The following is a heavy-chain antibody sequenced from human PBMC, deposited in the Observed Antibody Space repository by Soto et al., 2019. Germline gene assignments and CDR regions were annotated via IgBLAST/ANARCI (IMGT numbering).Heavy chain of an antibody. V-gene: IGHV4-61*01. J-gene: IGHJ4*02. CDR1: GGSVSIGTYY. CDR3: TRGGDAYKNGH. D-gene: IGHD2-21*01. CDR2: IHYSGST. Sequence: QVQLQESGPGLVKPSETLSLTCTVPGGSVSIGTYYWSWIRQPPGKGLEWIGFIHYSGSTNYNPSLMSRVTMSVDTSKNQCSLKLTSVNAADTAVYYCTRGGDAYKNGHWGQGTLVTVSS.